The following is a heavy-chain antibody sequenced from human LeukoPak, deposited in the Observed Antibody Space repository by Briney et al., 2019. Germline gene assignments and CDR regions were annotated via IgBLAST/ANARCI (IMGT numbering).Heavy chain of an antibody. CDR2: IKQDGSEK. CDR3: ARAGQQLEPAYFDY. D-gene: IGHD6-13*01. Sequence: PGGSLRLSCAASGFTFSSYWMSWVRQAPGKGLEWVANIKQDGSEKYYVDSVKGRFTISRDNAENSLYLQMNSLRAEDTAVYYCARAGQQLEPAYFDYWGQGTLVTVSS. V-gene: IGHV3-7*01. CDR1: GFTFSSYW. J-gene: IGHJ4*02.